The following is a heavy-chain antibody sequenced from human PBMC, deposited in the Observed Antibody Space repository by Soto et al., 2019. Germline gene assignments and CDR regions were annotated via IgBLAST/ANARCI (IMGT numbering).Heavy chain of an antibody. CDR2: INPSGGST. CDR1: GYTXSSYY. D-gene: IGHD6-13*01. V-gene: IGHV1-46*01. Sequence: SXKVSFKASGYTXSSYYMDLVRQAPGQGLEWMGIINPSGGSTRYAKKFQGRVTITRDTSTRTVYMELSSLRSEDTAVYYCARGEDSSRWYLDYWGQGTLGTVSS. J-gene: IGHJ4*02. CDR3: ARGEDSSRWYLDY.